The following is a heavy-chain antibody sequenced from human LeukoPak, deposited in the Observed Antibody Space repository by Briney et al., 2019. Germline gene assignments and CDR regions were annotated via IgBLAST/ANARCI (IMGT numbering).Heavy chain of an antibody. CDR2: IYHSGST. V-gene: IGHV4-38-2*01. CDR3: AVNYYGAGRPTNAFDY. CDR1: GYSISCGYY. D-gene: IGHD3-10*01. Sequence: SETLSLTCAVSGYSISCGYYWGWIRQPPGKGLEWIGSIYHSGSTYYNPSLKSRVTISVDTSKNQFSLKLSSVTAADAAVYYCAVNYYGAGRPTNAFDYWGQGTLVTVSS. J-gene: IGHJ4*02.